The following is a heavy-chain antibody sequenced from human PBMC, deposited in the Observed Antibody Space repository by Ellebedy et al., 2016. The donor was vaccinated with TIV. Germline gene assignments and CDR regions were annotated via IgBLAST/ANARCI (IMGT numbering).Heavy chain of an antibody. J-gene: IGHJ4*02. CDR2: ISSDGRP. CDR3: ARQKRSDRVTLMSFDT. D-gene: IGHD3-16*01. V-gene: IGHV4-39*01. Sequence: MPSETLSLTCTVSGDSISSGSYYWGWIRQPPGKWLQWIGSISSDGRPYYNPSLKTRVTISGDTSRNQFSLKVTSVTAADTAVYYCARQKRSDRVTLMSFDTWGRGTLVTVSS. CDR1: GDSISSGSYY.